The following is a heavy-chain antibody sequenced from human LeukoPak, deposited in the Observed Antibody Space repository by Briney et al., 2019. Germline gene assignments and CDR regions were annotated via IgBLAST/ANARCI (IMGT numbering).Heavy chain of an antibody. J-gene: IGHJ6*03. CDR2: IYYSGST. V-gene: IGHV4-30-4*08. CDR1: GGSISSGDYY. D-gene: IGHD5-18*01. CDR3: ARGGYGGYYYYMDV. Sequence: SQTPSLTCTVSGGSISSGDYYWSWIRQPPGKGLEWIGYIYYSGSTYYNPSLKSRVTISVDTSKNQFSLKLSSVTAADTAVYYCARGGYGGYYYYMDVWGKGTTVTVPS.